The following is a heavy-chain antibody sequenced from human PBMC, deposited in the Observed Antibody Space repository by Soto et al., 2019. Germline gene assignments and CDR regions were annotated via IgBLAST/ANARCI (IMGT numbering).Heavy chain of an antibody. D-gene: IGHD3-3*01. J-gene: IGHJ5*02. Sequence: ASVKVSCKASGYTFTGYFMHWVRQAPGQGLEWMGWINPNSGAAKYAQKFQGRVTLSRDTSIRTAYMELSGLRSDDTAVYYCARGGGTILAPLPWGQGTLVTVSS. V-gene: IGHV1-2*02. CDR3: ARGGGTILAPLP. CDR1: GYTFTGYF. CDR2: INPNSGAA.